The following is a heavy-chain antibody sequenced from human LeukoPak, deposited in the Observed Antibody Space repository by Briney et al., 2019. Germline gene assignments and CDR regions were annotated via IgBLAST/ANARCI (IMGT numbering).Heavy chain of an antibody. J-gene: IGHJ4*02. D-gene: IGHD3-22*01. CDR1: GLSVSSNY. CDR3: ARQHGYYYDSSGFDY. V-gene: IGHV4-39*01. Sequence: GSLRLSCVASGLSVSSNYMSWIRQPPGKGLEWIGSIYYSGSTFYNPSLKSRVTISVDMSKNQFSLKLSSVTAADTAVYYCARQHGYYYDSSGFDYWGQGTLVTVSS. CDR2: IYYSGST.